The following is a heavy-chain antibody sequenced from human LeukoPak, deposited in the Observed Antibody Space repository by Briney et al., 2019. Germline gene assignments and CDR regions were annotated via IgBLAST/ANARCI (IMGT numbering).Heavy chain of an antibody. D-gene: IGHD6-13*01. J-gene: IGHJ4*02. CDR2: IDWDDDK. CDR1: GFSLSTSGMC. V-gene: IGHV2-70*01. CDR3: ARIPDSRERGRVDY. Sequence: SGPALVKPTQTLTLTCTFSGFSLSTSGMCVSWIRQPPGKALEWLALIDWDDDKYYSTSLKTRLTISKDTSKNQVVLTMTNMDPVDTATYYCARIPDSRERGRVDYWGQGTLVTVSS.